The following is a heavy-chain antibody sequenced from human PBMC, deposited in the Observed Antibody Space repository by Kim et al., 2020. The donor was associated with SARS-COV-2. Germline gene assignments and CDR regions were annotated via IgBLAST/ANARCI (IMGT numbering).Heavy chain of an antibody. V-gene: IGHV4-39*01. J-gene: IGHJ5*02. Sequence: SETLSLTCTVSSGSISSSTYYWGWIRQPPGKGLEWIGSIYYSGSTYYNPSLKSRVTISVDTSKNQFSLKLSSVTAADTAVYYCARPQGGYCSSTSCPREGWFDPWGQGTLVTVSS. CDR3: ARPQGGYCSSTSCPREGWFDP. CDR1: SGSISSSTYY. CDR2: IYYSGST. D-gene: IGHD2-2*01.